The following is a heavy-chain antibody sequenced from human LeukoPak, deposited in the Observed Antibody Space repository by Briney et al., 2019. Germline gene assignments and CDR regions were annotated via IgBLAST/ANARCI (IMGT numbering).Heavy chain of an antibody. CDR2: IWYDGSNK. CDR1: GSTFTSYG. CDR3: ARDGDYGLLSERCFDY. Sequence: GGSLRLSCAASGSTFTSYGMHWVRQAPGKGLEWVAVIWYDGSNKYYVDSVRGRFTISRDNSKNTLYLQMNSLRVEDTAVYYCARDGDYGLLSERCFDYWGQGTLVTVS. V-gene: IGHV3-33*01. J-gene: IGHJ4*02. D-gene: IGHD2-21*02.